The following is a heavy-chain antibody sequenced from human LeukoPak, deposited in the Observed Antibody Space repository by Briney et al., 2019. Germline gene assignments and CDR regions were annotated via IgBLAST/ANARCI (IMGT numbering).Heavy chain of an antibody. D-gene: IGHD3-22*01. CDR3: AREDRMGYYYDSSGYYAAANWFDP. CDR1: GYTFTGYY. V-gene: IGHV1-2*02. J-gene: IGHJ5*02. CDR2: INPNSGGT. Sequence: ASVKVSCKASGYTFTGYYMHWVRQAPGQGLEWMGWINPNSGGTNYAQKFQGRVTMTRDTSISTAYMELSRLRSDDTAVYYCAREDRMGYYYDSSGYYAAANWFDPWGQGTLVTVSS.